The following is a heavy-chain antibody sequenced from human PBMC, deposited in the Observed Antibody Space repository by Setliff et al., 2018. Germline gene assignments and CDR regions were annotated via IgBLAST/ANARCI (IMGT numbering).Heavy chain of an antibody. CDR1: GFTFSRYW. J-gene: IGHJ5*02. CDR3: AREEPYSSSWSWFDP. D-gene: IGHD6-13*01. CDR2: IKEDGSEK. Sequence: LRLSCVVSGFTFSRYWMSWVRQAPGKGLEWVANIKEDGSEKYYVDSVKGRFTISRDNAKNSLYLQMNSLRAEDTAVYYCAREEPYSSSWSWFDPWGQGTLVTVSS. V-gene: IGHV3-7*01.